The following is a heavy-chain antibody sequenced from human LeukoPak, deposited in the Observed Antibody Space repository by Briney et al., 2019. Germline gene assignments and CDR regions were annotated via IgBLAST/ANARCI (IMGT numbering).Heavy chain of an antibody. J-gene: IGHJ4*02. CDR2: ISGSGGST. D-gene: IGHD2-2*01. CDR3: AKDSVGYCSSTSCPIDY. V-gene: IGHV3-23*01. CDR1: GLTFSSYA. Sequence: GGSLRLSCTASGLTFSSYAMSWVRQAPGKGLEWVSAISGSGGSTYYADSVKRRFTISRDNSKNTLYLQMNSLRAEDTAVYYCAKDSVGYCSSTSCPIDYWGQGTLVTVSS.